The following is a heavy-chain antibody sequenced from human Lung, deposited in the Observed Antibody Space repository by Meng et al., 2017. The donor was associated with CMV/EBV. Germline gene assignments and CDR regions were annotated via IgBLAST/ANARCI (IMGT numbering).Heavy chain of an antibody. D-gene: IGHD2-2*01. CDR2: IWYDGSNK. Sequence: XCAASGFTFSSYVMHWVRQAPGKGLGWVAVIWYDGSNKYYADSVKGRFTISRDNSKKALYMQMNSLRAEYTAVYYCAKDVSAPAQPYYYYDGMDVWGQGXTVTVSS. CDR3: AKDVSAPAQPYYYYDGMDV. CDR1: GFTFSSYV. V-gene: IGHV3-33*06. J-gene: IGHJ6*02.